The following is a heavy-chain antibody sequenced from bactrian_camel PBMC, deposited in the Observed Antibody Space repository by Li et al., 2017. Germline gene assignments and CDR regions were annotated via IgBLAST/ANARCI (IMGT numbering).Heavy chain of an antibody. CDR2: ITSDGSST. CDR1: GFTFSRYS. V-gene: IGHV3S40*01. J-gene: IGHJ4*01. D-gene: IGHD5*01. Sequence: VQLVESGGGLVQPGGSLRLSCSASGFTFSRYSLSWVRQAAGKGLEWVSLITSDGSSTYYADSVKGRATISRDNSKNTLYLQLNSLKTADTAMYYCGRGWGRAAVAYAESSFRGQGTQVTVS.